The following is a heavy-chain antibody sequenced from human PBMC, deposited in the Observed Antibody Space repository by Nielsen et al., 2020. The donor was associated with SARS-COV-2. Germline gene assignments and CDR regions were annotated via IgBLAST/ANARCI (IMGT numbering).Heavy chain of an antibody. V-gene: IGHV4-59*01. CDR3: ARETHGGPFDY. CDR2: VHYSGST. Sequence: SETLSLTCTVSGGSISSYYWSWIRQPPGKGLEWIGHVHYSGSTNYNPSLKSRVTISLDTSKNQFSLNLRSVTAADTAVYHCARETHGGPFDYWGLGTLVTVSS. J-gene: IGHJ4*02. CDR1: GGSISSYY. D-gene: IGHD2-15*01.